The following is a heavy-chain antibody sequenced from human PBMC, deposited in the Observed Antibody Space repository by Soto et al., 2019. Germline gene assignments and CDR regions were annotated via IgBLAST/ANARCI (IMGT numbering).Heavy chain of an antibody. J-gene: IGHJ4*02. CDR1: GGIFNRYA. CDR2: IIPMFGTT. CDR3: ARDRAERYYGSGSQYIHSFDY. D-gene: IGHD3-10*01. V-gene: IGHV1-69*06. Sequence: SVKVSCKASGGIFNRYAIGWVRQAPGQGLEWMGGIIPMFGTTNYAQKFQGRVTITADKFTSTAYMDLSSLRSEDTAVYYCARDRAERYYGSGSQYIHSFDYWGQGTLVTVSS.